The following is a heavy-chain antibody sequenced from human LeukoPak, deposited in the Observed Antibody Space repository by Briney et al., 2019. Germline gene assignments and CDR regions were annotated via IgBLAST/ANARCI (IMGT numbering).Heavy chain of an antibody. Sequence: KPSETLSLTCTVSGGSISSSSYYWGWIRQPPGKGLEWIGSIYYSGSTYYNPSLKSRVTISVDTSKNQFSLKLSSVTAADTAVYYCARRIAAAEHFDYWGQGTLVTVSS. CDR1: GGSISSSSYY. CDR2: IYYSGST. J-gene: IGHJ4*02. CDR3: ARRIAAAEHFDY. V-gene: IGHV4-39*01. D-gene: IGHD6-13*01.